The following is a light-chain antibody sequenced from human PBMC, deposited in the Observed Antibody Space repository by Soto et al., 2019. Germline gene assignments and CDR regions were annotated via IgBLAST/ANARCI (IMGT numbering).Light chain of an antibody. V-gene: IGLV1-47*01. Sequence: QSVLTQPPSASGTPGQRVTISCSGSSSNIGSNYVFWYQQLPGTAPKLLMYRNDQRPSGVPDRFSGSKSGTSASLAISGLRSEDGGGYYCAAWDDSLSAVVFGGGTKLTVL. CDR1: SSNIGSNY. CDR3: AAWDDSLSAVV. J-gene: IGLJ2*01. CDR2: RND.